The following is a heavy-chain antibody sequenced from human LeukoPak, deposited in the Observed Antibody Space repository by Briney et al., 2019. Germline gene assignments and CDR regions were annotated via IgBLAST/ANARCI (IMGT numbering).Heavy chain of an antibody. Sequence: GGSLRLSCAASGFTVSSSYMSWVRQAPGKGLEWVSVIHSGGSTYYADSGKGRFTISRDNSKNTLYLQMNSLRAENAAVNYFARGGPSNGDYSSFDYWGQGTLVTVSS. CDR1: GFTVSSSY. J-gene: IGHJ4*02. D-gene: IGHD4-17*01. CDR2: IHSGGST. CDR3: ARGGPSNGDYSSFDY. V-gene: IGHV3-53*01.